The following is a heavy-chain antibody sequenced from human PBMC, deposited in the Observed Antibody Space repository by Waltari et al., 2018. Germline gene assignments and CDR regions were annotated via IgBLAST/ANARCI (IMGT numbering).Heavy chain of an antibody. D-gene: IGHD3-10*01. J-gene: IGHJ4*02. CDR2: ISDDGSNK. CDR3: ARDISMSSGEGSYFDY. Sequence: QVQLVESGGGVVQPGRSLRLSCAASGFTFSSYAMHWVRQAPGKGLEWVAVISDDGSNKYYADSVKGRFTISRDNSKNTLYLQMNSLRAEDTAVYYCARDISMSSGEGSYFDYWGQGTLVTVSS. CDR1: GFTFSSYA. V-gene: IGHV3-30-3*01.